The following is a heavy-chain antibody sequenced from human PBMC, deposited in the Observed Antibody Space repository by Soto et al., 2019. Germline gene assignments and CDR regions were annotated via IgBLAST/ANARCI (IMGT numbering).Heavy chain of an antibody. V-gene: IGHV4-31*03. CDR3: AASCVACGGFNYYGMDV. CDR1: GGSISSGGYY. D-gene: IGHD5-12*01. Sequence: QVQLQESGPGLVKPSQTLSLTCTVSGGSISSGGYYWSWIRQHPGKGLEWIGYIYYSGSTYYNPSLKGRVTLSIDTAKSQFSLKLSSVTAADTAVYYCAASCVACGGFNYYGMDVWGQGTTVTVSS. CDR2: IYYSGST. J-gene: IGHJ6*02.